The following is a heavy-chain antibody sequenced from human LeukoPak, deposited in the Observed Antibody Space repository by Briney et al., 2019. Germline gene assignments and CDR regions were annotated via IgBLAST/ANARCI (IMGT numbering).Heavy chain of an antibody. Sequence: GGSLRLSCAASGFTFSSYSMNWVRQAPGKGLEWVSSISSSSYIYYADSVKGRFTISRDNAKNSLYLQMNSLRAEDTAVYYCARGLTDVGFDYWGQGTLVTVSS. CDR1: GFTFSSYS. CDR3: ARGLTDVGFDY. V-gene: IGHV3-21*01. D-gene: IGHD2-15*01. J-gene: IGHJ4*02. CDR2: ISSSSYI.